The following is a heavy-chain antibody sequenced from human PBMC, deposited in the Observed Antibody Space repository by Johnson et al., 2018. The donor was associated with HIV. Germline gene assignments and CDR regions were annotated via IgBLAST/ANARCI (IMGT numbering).Heavy chain of an antibody. J-gene: IGHJ3*01. Sequence: VQLVESGGGLVKPGGSLRLSCAASGFTFSNAWMNWVRQAPGKGLEWVGHIKSKTGGGTTDYAAPVKGRFTISRDDSRNTLYLQMKSMKTEDTAVYYCTTVARWIRTVAAFDVWGQGTMVTVSS. CDR3: TTVARWIRTVAAFDV. CDR2: IKSKTGGGTT. V-gene: IGHV3-15*01. CDR1: GFTFSNAW. D-gene: IGHD5-18*01.